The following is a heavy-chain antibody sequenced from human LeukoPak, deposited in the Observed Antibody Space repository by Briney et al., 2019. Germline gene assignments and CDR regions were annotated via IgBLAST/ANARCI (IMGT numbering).Heavy chain of an antibody. J-gene: IGHJ6*02. CDR3: AKADKVGTRNDYYYYGMDV. D-gene: IGHD6-13*01. CDR1: GFTFSSYA. Sequence: GGSLRLSCAASGFTFSSYAMSWVRQAPGKGLEWVSAISGSGGSAYYADSVKGRFTISRDNSKNTLYLQMNSLRAEDTAVYYCAKADKVGTRNDYYYYGMDVWGQGTTVTVSS. CDR2: ISGSGGSA. V-gene: IGHV3-23*01.